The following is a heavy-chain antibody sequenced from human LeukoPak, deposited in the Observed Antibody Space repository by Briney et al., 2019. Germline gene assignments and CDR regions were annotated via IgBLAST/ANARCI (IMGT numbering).Heavy chain of an antibody. J-gene: IGHJ4*02. CDR3: ARYSGNYRFFDY. CDR2: IYHSGTT. V-gene: IGHV4-31*03. D-gene: IGHD1-26*01. Sequence: SGTLSLTCTVSSGSISSYDYYWTWIRQHPGKGLEWIGYIYHSGTTYYNPSLKSRVTISVDTSENQFSLKLTSVTAADSAMYYCARYSGNYRFFDYWGQGTLVTVSS. CDR1: SGSISSYDYY.